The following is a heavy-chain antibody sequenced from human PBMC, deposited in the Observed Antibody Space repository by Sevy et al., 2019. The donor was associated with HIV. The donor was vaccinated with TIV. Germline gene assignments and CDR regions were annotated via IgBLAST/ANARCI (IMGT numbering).Heavy chain of an antibody. J-gene: IGHJ6*02. D-gene: IGHD5-12*01. V-gene: IGHV3-48*01. CDR1: GFTFSTYS. CDR2: ISKTSRTI. Sequence: GGSLRLSCAASGFTFSTYSMNWIRQAPGKGLEWLSYISKTSRTIYYADSVEGRFTISRDNAKNSLYLQLNSLRAADTAVYYCARNRDDSSGFGMDVWGQGTTVTVSS. CDR3: ARNRDDSSGFGMDV.